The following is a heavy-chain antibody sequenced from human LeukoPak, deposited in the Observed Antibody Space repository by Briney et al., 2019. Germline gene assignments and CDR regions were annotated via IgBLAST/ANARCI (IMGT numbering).Heavy chain of an antibody. D-gene: IGHD3-16*01. CDR3: ARDLDYDYVWGSPLY. CDR1: GFTFGSYE. Sequence: PGGSLRLSCAASGFTFGSYEMNWVRQAPGKGLEWVSYISSSGSTIYYANSVKGRFTISRDNAKNSLYLQMNSLRAEDTAVYYCARDLDYDYVWGSPLYWGQGTLVTVSS. CDR2: ISSSGSTI. J-gene: IGHJ4*02. V-gene: IGHV3-48*03.